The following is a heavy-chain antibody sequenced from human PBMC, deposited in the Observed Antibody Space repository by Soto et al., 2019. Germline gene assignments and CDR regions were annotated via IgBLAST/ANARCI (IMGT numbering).Heavy chain of an antibody. J-gene: IGHJ4*02. CDR2: IWYDGTNN. Sequence: PGGSLRLSCGASGFSVTSYGMHWIRQAPGKGLEWVAVIWYDGTNNYYADSLEGRFTISRDTDNNTLFLQMNILRVEDTAFYYCARAADVRFSSRDYLDYWGQGTLVTVSS. CDR1: GFSVTSYG. V-gene: IGHV3-33*01. CDR3: ARAADVRFSSRDYLDY. D-gene: IGHD6-13*01.